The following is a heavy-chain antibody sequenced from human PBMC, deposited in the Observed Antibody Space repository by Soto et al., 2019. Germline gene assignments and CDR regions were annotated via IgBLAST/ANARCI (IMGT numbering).Heavy chain of an antibody. CDR2: IYSGGST. CDR3: ARDAPALRGCSSTSCYGVAFDI. CDR1: GFTVSSNY. D-gene: IGHD2-2*01. V-gene: IGHV3-66*01. J-gene: IGHJ3*02. Sequence: PGGSLRLSCAASGFTVSSNYMSWVRQAPGKGLEWVSVIYSGGSTYYADSVKGRFTISRDNSKNTLYLQMNSLRAEDTAVYYCARDAPALRGCSSTSCYGVAFDIWGQGTMVTVSS.